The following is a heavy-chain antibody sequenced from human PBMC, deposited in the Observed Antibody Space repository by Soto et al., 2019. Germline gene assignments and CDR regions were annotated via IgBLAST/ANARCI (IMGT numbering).Heavy chain of an antibody. CDR2: MNPNSGNT. CDR1: GYTFTSYD. Sequence: QVQLVQSGAEVKKPGASVKVSCKASGYTFTSYDINWVRQATGQGLEWMGWMNPNSGNTVYAQKFQGRIGMARNTSRSTSFRELSSRRSEDTAVYSCARIASKKAFEYWGQGTLVTVSS. J-gene: IGHJ4*02. V-gene: IGHV1-8*01. CDR3: ARIASKKAFEY.